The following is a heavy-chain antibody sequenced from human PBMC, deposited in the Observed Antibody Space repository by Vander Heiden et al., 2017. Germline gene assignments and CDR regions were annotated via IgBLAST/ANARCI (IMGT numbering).Heavy chain of an antibody. CDR1: GFTFSSSA. D-gene: IGHD3-10*01. J-gene: IGHJ4*02. CDR2: ISYDGSNK. V-gene: IGHV3-30-3*01. CDR3: ARDSSGSNFDY. Sequence: QVQLVESGGGVVQPGRFLRLSCAASGFTFSSSAMHWVRQAPGKGLEWVAVISYDGSNKYYADSVKGRFTISRDNSKNTLYLQMNSLRAEDTAVYYCARDSSGSNFDYWGQGTLVTVSS.